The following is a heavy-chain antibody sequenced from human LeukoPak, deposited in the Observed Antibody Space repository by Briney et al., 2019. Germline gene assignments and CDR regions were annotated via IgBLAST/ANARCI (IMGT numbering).Heavy chain of an antibody. CDR1: GYTFTSYG. CDR3: ARGGEDLVVVGEKKFDY. D-gene: IGHD2-15*01. J-gene: IGHJ4*02. CDR2: ISAYNGNT. V-gene: IGHV1-18*04. Sequence: GASVKVSCKASGYTFTSYGISWVRQAPGQGLEWMGWISAYNGNTNYAQKLQGRVTMTTDTSTSTAYMELRSLRSDDTAVYYCARGGEDLVVVGEKKFDYWGQGTLVTVSS.